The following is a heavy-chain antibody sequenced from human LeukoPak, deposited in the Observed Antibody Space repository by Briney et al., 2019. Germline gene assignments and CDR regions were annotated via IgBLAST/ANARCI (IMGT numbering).Heavy chain of an antibody. D-gene: IGHD2-15*01. CDR2: NNGDGSTT. J-gene: IGHJ5*02. Sequence: GGSLRLSCVASGFSLSGYWMYWVRQAPGKGLMYIPRNNGDGSTTNYADVVKGRFTMSRDNVKNTLYLQMNSLRVEDTAVYYCARDPRNVGLAPWGQGTLVTVSS. CDR3: ARDPRNVGLAP. CDR1: GFSLSGYW. V-gene: IGHV3-74*01.